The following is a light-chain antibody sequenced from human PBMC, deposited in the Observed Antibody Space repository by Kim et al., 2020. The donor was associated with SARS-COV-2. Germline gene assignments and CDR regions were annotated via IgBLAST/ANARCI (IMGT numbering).Light chain of an antibody. CDR3: SSYAGSNNLV. J-gene: IGLJ2*01. Sequence: GQSVPISFTGTRSDVGGYNYVSWYQQHPGKAPHLMIYEVSTRPSGVPDRFSGSKSGNTASLTVSGLQAEDEADYYCSSYAGSNNLVFGGGTQLTVL. V-gene: IGLV2-8*01. CDR1: RSDVGGYNY. CDR2: EVS.